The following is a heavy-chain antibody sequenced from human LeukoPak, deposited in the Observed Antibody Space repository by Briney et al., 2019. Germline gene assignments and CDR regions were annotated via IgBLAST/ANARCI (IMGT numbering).Heavy chain of an antibody. Sequence: PSETLSLTCSVSDGSIRTYYWSWIRQSPGQGLEWIGNIYYRGDINYNPSLKSRVIISIDTSKNQFSLKVTSLTAADTAVYYCATNKDWTEADWGQGTLVIVSS. CDR1: DGSIRTYY. CDR3: ATNKDWTEAD. D-gene: IGHD1-1*01. V-gene: IGHV4-59*03. CDR2: IYYRGDI. J-gene: IGHJ4*02.